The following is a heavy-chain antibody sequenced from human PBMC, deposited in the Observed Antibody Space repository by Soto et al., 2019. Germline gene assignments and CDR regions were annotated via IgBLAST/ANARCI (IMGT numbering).Heavy chain of an antibody. CDR3: ARAPRIAAAGTFDC. CDR1: GFTFSSYW. CDR2: IKQDGSDK. J-gene: IGHJ4*02. V-gene: IGHV3-7*01. Sequence: GGSLRLSCAASGFTFSSYWMXWVRQAPGKGLEWVANIKQDGSDKYYVDSVKGRFTISRDNAKNSLSLQMNSLRAEDTAVYYCARAPRIAAAGTFDCWGQGTLVTVS. D-gene: IGHD6-13*01.